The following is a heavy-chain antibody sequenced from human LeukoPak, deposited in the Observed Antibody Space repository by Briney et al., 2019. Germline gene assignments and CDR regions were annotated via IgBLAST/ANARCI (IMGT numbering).Heavy chain of an antibody. D-gene: IGHD3-10*01. CDR3: ARTPYYGSGRGYMDV. Sequence: GESLKISCKVSGYSFTSYWIGWVRQMPGKGLEWMGIIYPGDSDTRYRPSFQGHVTISADKSISTAYLQWSSLKASDSAMYYCARTPYYGSGRGYMDVWGKGTTVTISS. J-gene: IGHJ6*03. CDR1: GYSFTSYW. V-gene: IGHV5-51*01. CDR2: IYPGDSDT.